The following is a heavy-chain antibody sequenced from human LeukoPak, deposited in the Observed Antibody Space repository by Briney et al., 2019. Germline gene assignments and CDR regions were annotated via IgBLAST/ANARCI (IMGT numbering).Heavy chain of an antibody. V-gene: IGHV3-21*01. Sequence: PGGSLRLSCAASVFSFSRYSMNWVRQAPGKGLEWVSSISRTSSDIYHADSVKGRFTISRDNAKNSLYLQMNSLRGEDTAVYYSARVGDCGSTSCYDSWGQGTLVTVSS. CDR1: VFSFSRYS. D-gene: IGHD2-2*01. J-gene: IGHJ4*03. CDR2: ISRTSSDI. CDR3: ARVGDCGSTSCYDS.